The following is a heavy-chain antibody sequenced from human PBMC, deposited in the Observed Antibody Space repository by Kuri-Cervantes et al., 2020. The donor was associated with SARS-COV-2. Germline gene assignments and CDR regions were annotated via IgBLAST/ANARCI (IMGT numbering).Heavy chain of an antibody. Sequence: GESLKISCAASGFTASSNYMSWVRQAPGKGLEWVSVIYSGGSTYYADSVKGRFTISRDNSKNTLYLQMNSLRAEDTAVYYCAIAAAEFFDYWGQGTLVTVSS. CDR3: AIAAAEFFDY. D-gene: IGHD6-13*01. J-gene: IGHJ4*02. V-gene: IGHV3-53*01. CDR1: GFTASSNY. CDR2: IYSGGST.